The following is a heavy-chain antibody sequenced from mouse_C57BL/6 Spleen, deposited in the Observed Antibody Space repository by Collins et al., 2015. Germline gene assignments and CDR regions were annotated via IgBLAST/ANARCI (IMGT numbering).Heavy chain of an antibody. J-gene: IGHJ3*01. V-gene: IGHV1-64*01. D-gene: IGHD2-4*01. CDR1: DYTFTNYW. Sequence: QLQQPGAELVKPGASVRLSCKTSDYTFTNYWIHWVKLRPGQGLEWIGMIHPNSGSTNYNEKFKNKATLTVDKSSSTAYMQFSSLTSEDSAVYYCASPLYYDYDVAYWGQGTLVTVSA. CDR2: IHPNSGST. CDR3: ASPLYYDYDVAY.